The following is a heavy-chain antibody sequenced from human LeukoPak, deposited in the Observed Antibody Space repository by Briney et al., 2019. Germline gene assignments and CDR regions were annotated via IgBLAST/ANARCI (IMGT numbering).Heavy chain of an antibody. CDR3: ARDLYYYDSSGPTLGY. V-gene: IGHV4-4*07. J-gene: IGHJ4*02. D-gene: IGHD3-22*01. CDR1: GGSISSYY. CDR2: IYTSGST. Sequence: SETLSLTCTVSGGSISSYYWSWIRQPAGKGLEWIGRIYTSGSTYYNPSLKSRVTISVDRSKNQFSLKLSSVTAADTAVYYCARDLYYYDSSGPTLGYWGQGTLVTVSS.